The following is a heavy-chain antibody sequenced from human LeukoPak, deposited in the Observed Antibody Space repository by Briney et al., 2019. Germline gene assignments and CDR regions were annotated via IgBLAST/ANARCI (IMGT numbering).Heavy chain of an antibody. CDR3: ARGAGYNYPYYFDY. J-gene: IGHJ4*02. V-gene: IGHV3-23*01. D-gene: IGHD5-24*01. CDR1: GFTFNNFA. Sequence: GGSLRLSCVASGFTFNNFAMNWVRQGPGEGLEWVSAISGTGSSTYYADSVKGRFTISRDNSKNTLYLQMSSLRADDTAVYYCARGAGYNYPYYFDYWGQGTLVTVSS. CDR2: ISGTGSST.